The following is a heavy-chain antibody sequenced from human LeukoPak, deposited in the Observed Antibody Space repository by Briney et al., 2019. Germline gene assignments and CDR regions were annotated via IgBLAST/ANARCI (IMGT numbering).Heavy chain of an antibody. D-gene: IGHD1-7*01. J-gene: IGHJ4*02. V-gene: IGHV3-21*01. CDR2: ISSSSSYI. Sequence: GGSLRLSCAASGFTFSSYSMNWVRQAPGKGLEWVSSISSSSSYIYYADSVKGRFTISRDNAKNSLYLQMNSLRAEDTAVYYCARPNWNYGKIHYWGQGTLVTVSS. CDR1: GFTFSSYS. CDR3: ARPNWNYGKIHY.